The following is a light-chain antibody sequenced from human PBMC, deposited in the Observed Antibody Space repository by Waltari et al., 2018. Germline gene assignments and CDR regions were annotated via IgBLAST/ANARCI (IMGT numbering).Light chain of an antibody. J-gene: IGKJ1*01. CDR3: QQYNTFPWT. CDR2: KAS. Sequence: DIQLTQSPSTLSASVGDRVTNTCRASQSVDIWLAWFRHNPGKAPKLLIYKASGLESGVPSRFSGSGSGTEFTLTISSLEPEDFATYYCQQYNTFPWTFGQGTRVEV. CDR1: QSVDIW. V-gene: IGKV1-5*03.